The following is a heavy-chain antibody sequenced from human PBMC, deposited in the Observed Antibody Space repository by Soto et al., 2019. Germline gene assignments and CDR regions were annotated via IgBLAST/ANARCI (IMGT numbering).Heavy chain of an antibody. CDR2: IYISGST. CDR3: AKSSSRSSSGQYGLDV. CDR1: GGSINIYY. D-gene: IGHD6-13*01. J-gene: IGHJ6*02. V-gene: IGHV4-4*07. Sequence: SETLSLTCTVSGGSINIYYWYWIRQPAGKGLEWIGRIYISGSTNYNPSLKSRVTMSIDTSKNQFSLKVSSVTAADTAVYYCAKSSSRSSSGQYGLDVWGQGTTVTVSS.